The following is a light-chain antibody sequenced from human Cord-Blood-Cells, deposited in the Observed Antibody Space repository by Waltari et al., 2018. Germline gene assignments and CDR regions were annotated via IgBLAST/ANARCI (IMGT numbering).Light chain of an antibody. V-gene: IGLV3-1*01. Sequence: SYELTQPPSVSVSPGQTASITCSGDKLGDKYACWYQQKPGQSPVLVIYQDSKRPSGIPVRFSGSNSGNTVTLTISGTQAMDEADYYCQAWDSSTAVFGGGTKLTGL. CDR2: QDS. CDR1: KLGDKY. CDR3: QAWDSSTAV. J-gene: IGLJ2*01.